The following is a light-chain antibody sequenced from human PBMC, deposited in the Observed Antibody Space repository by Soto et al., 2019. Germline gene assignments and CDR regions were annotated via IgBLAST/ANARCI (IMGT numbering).Light chain of an antibody. CDR3: CSYAGSSTSVV. J-gene: IGLJ2*01. CDR2: EGS. V-gene: IGLV2-23*01. Sequence: ALTQPASVSGSPGQSITISCTGTSSDVGSYNLVSWYQQHPGKAPKLMIYEGSKRPSGVSNRFSGSKSGNTASLTISGLQAEDEADYYCCSYAGSSTSVVFGGGTQLTVL. CDR1: SSDVGSYNL.